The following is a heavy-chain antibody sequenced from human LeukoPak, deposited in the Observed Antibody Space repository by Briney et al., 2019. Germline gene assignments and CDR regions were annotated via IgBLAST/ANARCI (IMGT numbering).Heavy chain of an antibody. Sequence: PSETLSLTCTVSGGSISSYYWSWIRQHPGKGLEWIGYISYSGSTYYNPSLKSRVTISVDTSKNQFSLKLSSVSAADTAVYYCASAPYSSSSVDYWGQGTLVTVSS. CDR1: GGSISSYY. CDR3: ASAPYSSSSVDY. J-gene: IGHJ4*02. CDR2: ISYSGST. V-gene: IGHV4-59*06. D-gene: IGHD6-6*01.